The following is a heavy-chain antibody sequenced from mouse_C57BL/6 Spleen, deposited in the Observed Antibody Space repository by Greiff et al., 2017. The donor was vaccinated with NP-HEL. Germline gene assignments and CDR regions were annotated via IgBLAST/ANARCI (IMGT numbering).Heavy chain of an antibody. D-gene: IGHD1-1*01. J-gene: IGHJ4*01. CDR3: ARFITTVVARDYYAMDY. Sequence: DVKLVESGGGLVKPGGSLKLSCAASGFTFSDYGMHWVRQAPEKGLEWVAYISSGSSTIYYADTVKGRFTISRDNAKNTLFLQMTSLRSEDTAMYYCARFITTVVARDYYAMDYWGQGTSVTVSS. V-gene: IGHV5-17*01. CDR1: GFTFSDYG. CDR2: ISSGSSTI.